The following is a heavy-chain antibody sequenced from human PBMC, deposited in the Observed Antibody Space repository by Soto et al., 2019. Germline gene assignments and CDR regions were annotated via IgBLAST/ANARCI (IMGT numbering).Heavy chain of an antibody. Sequence: SETLSLTCTVSGGSISSYYWSWIRQPPGKGLEWIGYIYYSGSTNYNPSLKSRVTISVDTSKNQFSLKLSSVTAADTAVYYCASGGSCYSRYCYFDYWGQGTLVTSPQ. D-gene: IGHD2-15*01. CDR1: GGSISSYY. J-gene: IGHJ4*02. V-gene: IGHV4-59*01. CDR3: ASGGSCYSRYCYFDY. CDR2: IYYSGST.